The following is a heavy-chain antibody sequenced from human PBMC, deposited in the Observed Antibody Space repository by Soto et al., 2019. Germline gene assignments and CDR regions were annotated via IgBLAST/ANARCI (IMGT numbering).Heavy chain of an antibody. Sequence: GESLKISCKGSGYSFTSYWISWVRQMPGKGLEWMGRIDPSDSYTNYSPSFQGHVTISADKSISTAYLQWSSLRASDTAMYYCASAVGTVTTTYYYGMDVWGQGTTVTVSS. V-gene: IGHV5-10-1*01. CDR1: GYSFTSYW. D-gene: IGHD4-17*01. J-gene: IGHJ6*02. CDR3: ASAVGTVTTTYYYGMDV. CDR2: IDPSDSYT.